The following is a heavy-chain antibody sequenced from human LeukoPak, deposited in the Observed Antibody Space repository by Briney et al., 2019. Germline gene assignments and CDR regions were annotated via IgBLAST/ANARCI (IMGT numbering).Heavy chain of an antibody. CDR3: ASQQWLLSDFDY. CDR2: IKQDGSEK. J-gene: IGHJ4*02. Sequence: GGSLRLSCAASGFTFSSYWMNWVRQAPGKGLEWVANIKQDGSEKYYVDFVKGRLTISRDNAKNSLYLQMNSLRAEDTAVYYCASQQWLLSDFDYWGQGTLVTVSS. V-gene: IGHV3-7*01. D-gene: IGHD6-19*01. CDR1: GFTFSSYW.